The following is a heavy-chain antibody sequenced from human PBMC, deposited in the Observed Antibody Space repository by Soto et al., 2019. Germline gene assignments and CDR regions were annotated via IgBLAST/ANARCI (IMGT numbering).Heavy chain of an antibody. CDR3: AREEVPADIVAWFDP. D-gene: IGHD2-2*02. V-gene: IGHV3-48*03. Sequence: EVQLVESGGVLVQPGGSLRLSCAASGFTFSSYEMNWVRQAPGKGLEWVSYISSSGSTIYYADSVKGRFTISRDNAKNSLDLQRNSLRAEDTAVYYSAREEVPADIVAWFDPWGQGTLVTVSS. CDR2: ISSSGSTI. J-gene: IGHJ5*02. CDR1: GFTFSSYE.